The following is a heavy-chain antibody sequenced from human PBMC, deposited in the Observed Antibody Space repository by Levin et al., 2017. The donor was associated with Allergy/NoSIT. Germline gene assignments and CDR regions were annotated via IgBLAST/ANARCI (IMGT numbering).Heavy chain of an antibody. CDR3: ATLRAAVAGTYYDYYMDV. Sequence: LGESLKISCAASGFTFSSYSMNWVRQAPGKGLEWVSSISSSSSYIYYADSVKGRFTISRDNAKNSLYLQMNSLRAEDTAVYYCATLRAAVAGTYYDYYMDVWGKGTTVTVSS. J-gene: IGHJ6*03. CDR2: ISSSSSYI. V-gene: IGHV3-21*01. CDR1: GFTFSSYS. D-gene: IGHD6-19*01.